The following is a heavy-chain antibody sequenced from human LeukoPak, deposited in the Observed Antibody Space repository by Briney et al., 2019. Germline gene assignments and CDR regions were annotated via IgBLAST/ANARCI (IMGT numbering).Heavy chain of an antibody. CDR2: IRYDGSNK. CDR3: AKDGRVVAATSLYYYYYGMDV. Sequence: PGGSLRLSCAASGFTFSSYGMHWVRQAPDKGLEWVAFIRYDGSNKYYADSVKGRFTISRDNSKNTLYLQMNSLRAEDTAVYYCAKDGRVVAATSLYYYYYGMDVWGQGTTVTVSS. D-gene: IGHD2-15*01. J-gene: IGHJ6*02. V-gene: IGHV3-30*02. CDR1: GFTFSSYG.